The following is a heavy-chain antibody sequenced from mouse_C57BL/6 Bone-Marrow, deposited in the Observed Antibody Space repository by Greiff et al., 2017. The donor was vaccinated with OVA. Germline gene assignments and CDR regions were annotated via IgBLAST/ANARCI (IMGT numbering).Heavy chain of an antibody. Sequence: QVQLQQPGAELVRPGTSVKLSCKASGYTFTSYWMHWVKQRPGQGLEWIGVIDPSDSYTNYNQKFKGKATLTVDTSSSTAYMQLSSLTSEDSAVYYSARYGDGYYFDYWGQGTTLTVSA. CDR3: ARYGDGYYFDY. V-gene: IGHV1-59*01. J-gene: IGHJ2*01. CDR1: GYTFTSYW. CDR2: IDPSDSYT. D-gene: IGHD2-3*01.